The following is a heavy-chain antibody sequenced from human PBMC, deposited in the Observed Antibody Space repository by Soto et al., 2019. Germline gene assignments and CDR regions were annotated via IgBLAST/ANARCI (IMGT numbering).Heavy chain of an antibody. Sequence: SETLSLTCVVSGGSIASSDWWSWVRQSPGKGLEWIGYIYYSGSTYYNPSLKSRVTISVDTSKNQFSLKLSSVTAADTAVYYCCRTLRRGPPFDYWGQGTLVTVSS. CDR3: CRTLRRGPPFDY. CDR1: GGSIASSDW. V-gene: IGHV4-30-4*01. CDR2: IYYSGST. J-gene: IGHJ4*02. D-gene: IGHD3-10*01.